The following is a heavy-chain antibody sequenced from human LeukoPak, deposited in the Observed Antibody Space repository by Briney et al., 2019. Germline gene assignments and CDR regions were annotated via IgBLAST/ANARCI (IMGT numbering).Heavy chain of an antibody. V-gene: IGHV4-39*07. CDR1: GGSISSSSYY. D-gene: IGHD6-19*01. Sequence: SETLSLTCTVSGGSISSSSYYWGWIRQPPGKGLEWIGSIYYSGSTYYNPSLKSRVTISVDTSKNQFSLKLSSVTAADTAVYYCARAGIAVADYYFDYWGQGTLVTVSS. J-gene: IGHJ4*02. CDR3: ARAGIAVADYYFDY. CDR2: IYYSGST.